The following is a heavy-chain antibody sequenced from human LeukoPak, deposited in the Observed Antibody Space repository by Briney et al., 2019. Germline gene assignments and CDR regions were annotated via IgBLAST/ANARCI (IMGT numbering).Heavy chain of an antibody. CDR1: GGTFSSYA. CDR2: IIPILGIA. D-gene: IGHD3-22*01. CDR3: AREIHYYDSSGYYLDY. J-gene: IGHJ4*02. Sequence: SVKVSCKASGGTFSSYAISWVRQTPGQGLEWMGRIIPILGIANYAQKFQGRVTITADKSTSTAYMELSSLRSEDTAVYYCAREIHYYDSSGYYLDYWGQGTLVTVSS. V-gene: IGHV1-69*04.